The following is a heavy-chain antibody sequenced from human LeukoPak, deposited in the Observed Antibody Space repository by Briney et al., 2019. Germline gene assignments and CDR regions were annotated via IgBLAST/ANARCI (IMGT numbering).Heavy chain of an antibody. J-gene: IGHJ4*02. CDR3: ARYKAEDYSNPIDY. D-gene: IGHD4-11*01. CDR2: MSSSGSTI. Sequence: GGSLRLSCAASGFTFSDYYMSWIRQAPGKGLEWVSYMSSSGSTIYYADSVKGRFTISRDNAKNSLYLQMNSLRAEDTAVYYCARYKAEDYSNPIDYWGQGTLVTVSS. V-gene: IGHV3-11*04. CDR1: GFTFSDYY.